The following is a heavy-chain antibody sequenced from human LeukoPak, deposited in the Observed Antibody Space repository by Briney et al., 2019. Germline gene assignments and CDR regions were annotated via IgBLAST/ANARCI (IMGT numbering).Heavy chain of an antibody. CDR2: IYHSGDT. J-gene: IGHJ3*01. CDR3: AGSVDSAFDF. D-gene: IGHD3/OR15-3a*01. CDR1: GGSISSYY. V-gene: IGHV4-59*01. Sequence: SETLSLTCTVSGGSISSYYWSWVRQPPGKGLEWIGYIYHSGDTNHDPSLKSRVTISVDTSKKQFSLKLTSVTAADTAVYYCAGSVDSAFDFWGQGTMVTVSS.